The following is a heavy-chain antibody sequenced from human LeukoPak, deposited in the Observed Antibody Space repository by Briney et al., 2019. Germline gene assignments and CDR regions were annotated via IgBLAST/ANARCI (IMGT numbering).Heavy chain of an antibody. J-gene: IGHJ4*02. CDR2: FDPEDGET. V-gene: IGHV1-24*01. CDR3: ATVDKSGSGSYYYFDY. Sequence: AASVKVSCKASGYTFTGYYMHWVRQAPGQGLEWMGGFDPEDGETIYAQKFQGRVTMTEDTSTDTAYMELSSLRSEDTAVYYCATVDKSGSGSYYYFDYWGQGTLVTVSS. CDR1: GYTFTGYY. D-gene: IGHD1-26*01.